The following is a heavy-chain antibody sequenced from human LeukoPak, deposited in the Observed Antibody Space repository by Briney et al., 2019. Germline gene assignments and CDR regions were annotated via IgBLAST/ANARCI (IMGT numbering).Heavy chain of an antibody. CDR3: ASGKGATGAFDI. Sequence: GASVKVSCKASGGTFSSYAISWVRQAPGQGLEWMGRIIPILGIANYAQKFQGRVTITADKSTSTAYMELSSLRSEDTAVYYCASGKGATGAFDIWGQGTMVTVSS. CDR1: GGTFSSYA. CDR2: IIPILGIA. J-gene: IGHJ3*02. V-gene: IGHV1-69*04. D-gene: IGHD1-26*01.